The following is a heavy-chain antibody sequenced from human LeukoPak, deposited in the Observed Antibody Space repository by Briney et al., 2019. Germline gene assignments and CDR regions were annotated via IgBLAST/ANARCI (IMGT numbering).Heavy chain of an antibody. CDR1: GGSISSSNW. Sequence: SGTLSLTCAVSGGSISSSNWWSWVRQPPGKGLEWIGEIYHSGSTNYNPSLKSRVTISVDTSKNQFSLKLSSVTAADTAVYYCARHAVRITIFGVVTSGYFDYWGQGTLVTVSS. CDR2: IYHSGST. CDR3: ARHAVRITIFGVVTSGYFDY. J-gene: IGHJ4*02. D-gene: IGHD3-3*01. V-gene: IGHV4-4*02.